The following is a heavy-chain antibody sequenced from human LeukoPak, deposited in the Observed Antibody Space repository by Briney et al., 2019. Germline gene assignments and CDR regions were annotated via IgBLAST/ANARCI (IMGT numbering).Heavy chain of an antibody. CDR1: GFAFSRHG. CDR3: AKGVGGSANYYYMDV. J-gene: IGHJ6*03. D-gene: IGHD3-10*01. CDR2: IPYDGNNK. Sequence: GGSLRLSCAASGFAFSRHGIRWVRQAPGKGLEWVAFIPYDGNNKFYADSVKGRFTISRDNSKNTLYLQMNSLRAEDTSVYYCAKGVGGSANYYYMDVWGKGTTVTVSS. V-gene: IGHV3-30*02.